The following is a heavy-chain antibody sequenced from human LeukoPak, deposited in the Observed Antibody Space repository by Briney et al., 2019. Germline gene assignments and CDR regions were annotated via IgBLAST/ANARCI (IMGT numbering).Heavy chain of an antibody. CDR1: GFSFWSYG. D-gene: IGHD6-13*01. Sequence: GGSLRLSCAASGFSFWSYGMSWVRQAPGKGLEWVSAISGSGGSTYYADSVKSRFTISRDNSKNTLYLQMNSLRAEDTAVYYCAKAHEKYSSSWYVETFDYWGQGTLVTVSS. J-gene: IGHJ4*02. CDR3: AKAHEKYSSSWYVETFDY. V-gene: IGHV3-23*01. CDR2: ISGSGGST.